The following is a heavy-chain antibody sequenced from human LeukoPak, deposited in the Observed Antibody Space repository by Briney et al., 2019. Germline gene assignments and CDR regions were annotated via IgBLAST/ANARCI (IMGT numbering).Heavy chain of an antibody. V-gene: IGHV3-23*01. CDR2: ISGSGGST. J-gene: IGHJ4*02. Sequence: GGSLRLSCAASGFTVSSNYMSWVRQAPGKGLEWVSAISGSGGSTYYADSVKGRFTISRDNSKNTLYLQMNSLRAEDTAVYYCAKEASSSWYLFLLSFDYWGQGTLVTVSS. CDR1: GFTVSSNY. D-gene: IGHD6-13*01. CDR3: AKEASSSWYLFLLSFDY.